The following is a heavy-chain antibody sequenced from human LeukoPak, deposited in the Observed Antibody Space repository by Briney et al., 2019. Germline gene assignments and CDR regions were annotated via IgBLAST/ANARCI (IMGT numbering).Heavy chain of an antibody. CDR3: AELGITMIRGV. V-gene: IGHV3-30*04. CDR1: GFTFSSYA. Sequence: GGSLRLSCAASGFTFSSYAMHWVRQAPGKGLEWVAVISYDGSNKYYADSVKGRFTISRDNSKNTLYLQMNSLRAEDTAVYYCAELGITMIRGVWGKGTTVTISS. CDR2: ISYDGSNK. J-gene: IGHJ6*04. D-gene: IGHD3-22*01.